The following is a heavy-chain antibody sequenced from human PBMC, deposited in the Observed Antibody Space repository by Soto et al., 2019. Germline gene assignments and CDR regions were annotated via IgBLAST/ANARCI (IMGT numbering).Heavy chain of an antibody. CDR1: GHLFNNHW. CDR3: ARGYFDSGHGYDL. CDR2: IFTRDSET. J-gene: IGHJ5*02. V-gene: IGHV5-51*01. Sequence: GESLKISCKGPGHLFNNHWIGWVRQTPGKGLEWMGLIFTRDSETKTSPSFQGHVSFSVDNSINTVYLQWTSLKTTDTGIYFCARGYFDSGHGYDLWGQGTLITVSS. D-gene: IGHD3-10*01.